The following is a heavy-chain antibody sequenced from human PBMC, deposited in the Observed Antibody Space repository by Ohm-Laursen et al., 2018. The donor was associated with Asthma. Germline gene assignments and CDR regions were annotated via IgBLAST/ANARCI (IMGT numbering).Heavy chain of an antibody. V-gene: IGHV1-3*01. CDR1: GYTLTELS. D-gene: IGHD1-7*01. J-gene: IGHJ4*02. Sequence: ASVKVSCKVSGYTLTELSMHWVRQAPGQRLGWMGWINAGNGNTKYSQKFQGRVTITRDTSASTAYMELSSLRSEDTAVYYCARAQGITGTFDYWGQGTLVTVSS. CDR2: INAGNGNT. CDR3: ARAQGITGTFDY.